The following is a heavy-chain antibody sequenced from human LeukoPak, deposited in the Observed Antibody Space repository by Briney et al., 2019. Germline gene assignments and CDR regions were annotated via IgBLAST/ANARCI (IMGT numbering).Heavy chain of an antibody. CDR2: IYYSGST. Sequence: PSETLSLTCTVSGGSISSYYWSWIRQPPGKGLEWIRYIYYSGSTNYSPSLKSRVTISVDTSKNQFSLKLSSVTAADTAVYYCARGPAGWGYYYMDVWGKGTTVTVSS. D-gene: IGHD3-16*01. V-gene: IGHV4-59*01. J-gene: IGHJ6*03. CDR3: ARGPAGWGYYYMDV. CDR1: GGSISSYY.